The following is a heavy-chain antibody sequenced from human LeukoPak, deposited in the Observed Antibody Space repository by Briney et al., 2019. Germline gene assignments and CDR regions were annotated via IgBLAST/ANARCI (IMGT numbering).Heavy chain of an antibody. CDR1: GGSISSYY. CDR2: IYYSGST. Sequence: RASETLSLTCTVSGGSISSYYWRWIRQPPGKGLEWIGYIYYSGSTNYNPSLKSRVTISVDTSKNQFSLKLNSVTAADTAVYYCAIDSLSSGWDWFDPWGQGTLVTVSS. J-gene: IGHJ5*02. V-gene: IGHV4-59*01. CDR3: AIDSLSSGWDWFDP. D-gene: IGHD6-19*01.